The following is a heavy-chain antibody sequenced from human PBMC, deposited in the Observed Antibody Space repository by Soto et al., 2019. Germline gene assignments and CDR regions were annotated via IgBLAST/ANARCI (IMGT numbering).Heavy chain of an antibody. J-gene: IGHJ5*02. CDR1: GGSFSGYY. CDR2: INHSGST. V-gene: IGHV4-34*01. CDR3: AHFGYCSSTSCYTGGWFDP. D-gene: IGHD2-2*02. Sequence: SETLSLTCAVYGGSFSGYYWSWIRQPPGKGLEWIGEINHSGSTNYNPSLKSRVTISVDTSKNQFSLKLSSVTAADTAVYYCAHFGYCSSTSCYTGGWFDPWGQGTLVTVS.